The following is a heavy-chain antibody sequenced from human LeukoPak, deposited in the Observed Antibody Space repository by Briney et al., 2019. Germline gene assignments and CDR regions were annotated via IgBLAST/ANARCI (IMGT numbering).Heavy chain of an antibody. Sequence: GGSLTLSRVLSWFIVSSNYMGWVRHAPGRGLEWVSLLYTDDTTYYADSVEGRFTISRDDSKNTIYLQMNSLRAEDRAVYYCTRGRVNYWNTRYWGQGTLVTVYS. V-gene: IGHV3-53*01. CDR1: WFIVSSNY. CDR2: LYTDDTT. CDR3: TRGRVNYWNTRY. J-gene: IGHJ4*02. D-gene: IGHD1/OR15-1a*01.